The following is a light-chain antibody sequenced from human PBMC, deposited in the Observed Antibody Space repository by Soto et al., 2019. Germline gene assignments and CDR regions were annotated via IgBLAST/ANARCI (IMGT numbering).Light chain of an antibody. CDR2: TNS. V-gene: IGLV1-40*01. J-gene: IGLJ3*02. CDR3: QSYDSSLSALV. CDR1: SSNIGAGYD. Sequence: QAVVTQPHSVSGAPGQWVTISGAGTSSNIGAGYDVHWYQQVPGTAPKLLIYTNSNRPSGVPDRFSGSKSGTSASLAITGLQAADEADYYCQSYDSSLSALVFGGGTKLTVL.